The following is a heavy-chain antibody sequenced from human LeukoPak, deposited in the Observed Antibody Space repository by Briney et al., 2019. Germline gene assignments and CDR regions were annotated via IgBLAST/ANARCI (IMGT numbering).Heavy chain of an antibody. V-gene: IGHV4-30-4*08. CDR3: AREGGTYSFDY. Sequence: SQTLSLTCTVSGGSISRDDYYWSWIRQPPGKGLEWIGYIYYSGNTYYNPSLKSRLTLSVDTSKNQFSLKLTSVTAAGTAVYYCAREGGTYSFDYWGQGTLVTVSS. CDR2: IYYSGNT. CDR1: GGSISRDDYY. D-gene: IGHD1-26*01. J-gene: IGHJ4*02.